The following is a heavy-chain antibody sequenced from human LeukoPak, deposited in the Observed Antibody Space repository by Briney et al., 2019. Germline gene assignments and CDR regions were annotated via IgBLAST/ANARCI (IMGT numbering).Heavy chain of an antibody. D-gene: IGHD6-13*01. Sequence: PGGSLRLSCAASGFTFSYYSMNWVRQAAGRGLEWVSCISSSSSLIFYSDSVRGRFTISRDNAKNLLYLHMNSLRVEDTAVYYCAKVNRGDYSSSPVPDYNYYMNVWGKGTTVTVSS. V-gene: IGHV3-21*01. CDR1: GFTFSYYS. CDR3: AKVNRGDYSSSPVPDYNYYMNV. CDR2: ISSSSSLI. J-gene: IGHJ6*03.